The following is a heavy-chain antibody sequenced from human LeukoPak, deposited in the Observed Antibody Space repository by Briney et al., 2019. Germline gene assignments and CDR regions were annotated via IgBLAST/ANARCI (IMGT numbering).Heavy chain of an antibody. CDR2: ISSSSSYI. CDR1: GFTFSNHN. V-gene: IGHV3-21*01. D-gene: IGHD3-9*01. CDR3: ARDSGGYFDRNHFGY. Sequence: PGGSLRLSCAVSGFTFSNHNMNWVRQAPGKGLEWVSFISSSSSYIYYADSVKGRFTISRDNAKNSLYLQMNSLRAEDTAVCYCARDSGGYFDRNHFGYWGQGTLVTVSS. J-gene: IGHJ4*02.